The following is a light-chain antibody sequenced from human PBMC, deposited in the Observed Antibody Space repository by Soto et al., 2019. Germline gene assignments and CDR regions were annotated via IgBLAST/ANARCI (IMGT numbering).Light chain of an antibody. CDR1: SSDIGGYKY. CDR3: SSYTSSSTVV. V-gene: IGLV2-14*03. CDR2: DVS. J-gene: IGLJ2*01. Sequence: QSALTQPASVSGSPGESITISCTGTSSDIGGYKYVSWYQQHPGKAPQLMIYDVSYRPSGVSNRFSGSKSGNTASLTISGLQAEDEADYYCSSYTSSSTVVFGGGTKLTVL.